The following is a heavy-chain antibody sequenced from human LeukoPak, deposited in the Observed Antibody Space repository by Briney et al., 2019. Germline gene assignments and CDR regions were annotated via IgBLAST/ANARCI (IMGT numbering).Heavy chain of an antibody. CDR3: AKQPTVTTWIDC. J-gene: IGHJ4*02. CDR2: ITGSGVTT. CDR1: GFTFSDSA. D-gene: IGHD4-17*01. Sequence: GGSLRLSCAASGFTFSDSAMSWVRQAPGKGLGWVSAITGSGVTTYYADSVKGRFTISGDNSRNTLYLQMNSLRAEDTAVYYCAKQPTVTTWIDCWGQGTLVTVSS. V-gene: IGHV3-23*01.